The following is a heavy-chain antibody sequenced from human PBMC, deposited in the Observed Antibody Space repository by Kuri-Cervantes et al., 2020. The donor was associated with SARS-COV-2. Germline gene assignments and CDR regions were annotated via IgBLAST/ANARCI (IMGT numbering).Heavy chain of an antibody. CDR3: ARGNGAVATSGYWYFDL. CDR2: IYYSGTT. CDR1: GGSISSYY. D-gene: IGHD6-19*01. Sequence: ESLKISCTVSGGSISSYYGSLIRQPPGKGLEYIGYIYYSGTTNYNPSLKSRVTISVDTSKNQFSLKLSSVTAADTAMYFCARGNGAVATSGYWYFDLWGRGTLVTVSS. V-gene: IGHV4-59*01. J-gene: IGHJ2*01.